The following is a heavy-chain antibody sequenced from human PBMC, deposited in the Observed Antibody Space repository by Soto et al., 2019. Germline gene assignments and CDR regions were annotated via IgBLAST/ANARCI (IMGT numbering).Heavy chain of an antibody. CDR1: GGTFSSYA. J-gene: IGHJ5*02. CDR3: ARLTVDTDMASGNWFDP. Sequence: QVQLVQSGAEVKKPGSSVKVSCKASGGTFSSYAISWVRQAPGQGLEWKGGIIPIFGTANYAQKFQGRVTITADESTSTAYMELSSLRSEDTAVYYCARLTVDTDMASGNWFDPWGQGTLVTVSS. CDR2: IIPIFGTA. D-gene: IGHD5-18*01. V-gene: IGHV1-69*12.